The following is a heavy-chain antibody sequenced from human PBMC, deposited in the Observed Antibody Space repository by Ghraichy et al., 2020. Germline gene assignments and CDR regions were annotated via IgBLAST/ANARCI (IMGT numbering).Heavy chain of an antibody. CDR2: IYASGST. V-gene: IGHV4-4*07. D-gene: IGHD1-26*01. J-gene: IGHJ4*02. Sequence: SETLSLTCTVSGGSVTSYYWSWVRQPAGKGLEWIGRIYASGSTDYNPSLKRRVSLSLDTSANQLSLKQTSMTAPDTGVYYCARQSHGTYVYFDNWGQGTLVTVSS. CDR3: ARQSHGTYVYFDN. CDR1: GGSVTSYY.